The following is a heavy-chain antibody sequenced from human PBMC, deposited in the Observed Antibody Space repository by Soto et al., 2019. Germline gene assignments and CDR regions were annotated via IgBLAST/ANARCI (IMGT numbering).Heavy chain of an antibody. Sequence: QVQLVQSGAEVKKPGASVKVSCKASGYTFTAYYIHWVRQAPGQGLEWMGWINPNNGGTNYAQKFQGRVTMTRDTSISTAYMELRRLRSDDTAVYYCALRYCSGGTCSDDAFDIWGQGTMVTVSS. J-gene: IGHJ3*02. CDR2: INPNNGGT. D-gene: IGHD2-15*01. CDR1: GYTFTAYY. CDR3: ALRYCSGGTCSDDAFDI. V-gene: IGHV1-2*02.